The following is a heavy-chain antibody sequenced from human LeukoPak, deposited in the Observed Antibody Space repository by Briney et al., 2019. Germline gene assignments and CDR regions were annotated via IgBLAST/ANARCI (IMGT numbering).Heavy chain of an antibody. CDR2: ISSSGTYK. D-gene: IGHD6-19*01. V-gene: IGHV3-21*01. CDR3: AKGKDPVAGATNDY. Sequence: PGGSLRLPCAVSGFTFSSYSMSWVRQAPGKGLEWVSSISSSGTYKYYADSVKGRFTISRDNAKNSLYLQMNSLRAEDTAVYYCAKGKDPVAGATNDYWGQGTLVTVSS. CDR1: GFTFSSYS. J-gene: IGHJ4*02.